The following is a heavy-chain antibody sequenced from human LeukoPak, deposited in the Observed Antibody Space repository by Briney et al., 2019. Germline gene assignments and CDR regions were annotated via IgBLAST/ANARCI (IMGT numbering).Heavy chain of an antibody. CDR3: QMSGWSTGVDY. D-gene: IGHD6-19*01. J-gene: IGHJ4*02. V-gene: IGHV3-30*03. Sequence: PGGSLRLSCAASGFTFSDYYMSWIRQAPGKGLEWVAVISYDGSNKYYADSVKGRFTISRDNSKNTLYLQMNSLRAEDTAVYYCQMSGWSTGVDYWGQGTLVTVSS. CDR1: GFTFSDYY. CDR2: ISYDGSNK.